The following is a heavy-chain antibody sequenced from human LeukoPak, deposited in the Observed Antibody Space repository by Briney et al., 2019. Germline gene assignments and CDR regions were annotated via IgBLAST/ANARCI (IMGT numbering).Heavy chain of an antibody. J-gene: IGHJ4*02. V-gene: IGHV3-30*04. D-gene: IGHD3-22*01. Sequence: GGSLRLSCAASGFTFSSYAMHWVRQAPGKGLEWVAVISYDGSNKYYADSVKGRFTISRDNSKNTLYLQMNSLRPEDTAVYYCAKDYEDNSSGYYGPFDYWGQGTLVTVSS. CDR2: ISYDGSNK. CDR3: AKDYEDNSSGYYGPFDY. CDR1: GFTFSSYA.